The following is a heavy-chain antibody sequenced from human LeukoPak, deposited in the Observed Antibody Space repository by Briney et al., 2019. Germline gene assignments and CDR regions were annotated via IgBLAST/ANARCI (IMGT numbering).Heavy chain of an antibody. V-gene: IGHV3-23*01. CDR3: AKDGVVTITFDY. J-gene: IGHJ4*02. CDR2: ISGSGGST. CDR1: GSTFSSYA. Sequence: PGGSLRLSCTASGSTFSSYAMSWVRQAPGKGLEWVSVISGSGGSTYYGDSVKGRFTISRDNSKNTLYLQMNSLRAEDTAVYYFAKDGVVTITFDYWGQGTLVTVSS. D-gene: IGHD3-16*01.